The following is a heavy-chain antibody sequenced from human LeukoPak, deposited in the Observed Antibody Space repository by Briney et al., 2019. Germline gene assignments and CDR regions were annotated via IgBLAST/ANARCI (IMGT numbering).Heavy chain of an antibody. CDR2: IWFDGSKK. V-gene: IGHV3-30*02. D-gene: IGHD6-13*01. J-gene: IGHJ4*02. Sequence: GGSLRLSCAASGFTFSSYGFYWVRQPPGKGLEWVALIWFDGSKKYYADSVKGRFTISRDNSKNTLYLQMNSLRVEDTAVYYCAKESDVAAAGIDYWGQGTLVTVSS. CDR1: GFTFSSYG. CDR3: AKESDVAAAGIDY.